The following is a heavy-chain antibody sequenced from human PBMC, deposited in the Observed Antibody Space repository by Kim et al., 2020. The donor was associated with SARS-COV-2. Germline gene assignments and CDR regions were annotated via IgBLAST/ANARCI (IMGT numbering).Heavy chain of an antibody. D-gene: IGHD6-6*01. Sequence: DSGKGRFTISRDNSKDTLYLQRNSRRGDDTAVYYCARDWMAVRPGWFDPWGQGTLVTVSS. V-gene: IGHV3-30*07. CDR3: ARDWMAVRPGWFDP. J-gene: IGHJ5*02.